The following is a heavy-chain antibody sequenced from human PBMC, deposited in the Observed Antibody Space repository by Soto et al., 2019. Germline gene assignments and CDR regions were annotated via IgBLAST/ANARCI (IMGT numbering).Heavy chain of an antibody. CDR3: AKDGGQWLVHAY. CDR1: GFTFSSYA. D-gene: IGHD6-19*01. Sequence: EVQLLESGGGLVQPGGSLRLSCAASGFTFSSYAMSWVRQAPGKGLEWVSAISGSGGSTYYADSVKGRVTISRDNSKNTLYLQMNSLRAEDTSVYYCAKDGGQWLVHAYWGQGTLVTVSS. CDR2: ISGSGGST. V-gene: IGHV3-23*01. J-gene: IGHJ4*02.